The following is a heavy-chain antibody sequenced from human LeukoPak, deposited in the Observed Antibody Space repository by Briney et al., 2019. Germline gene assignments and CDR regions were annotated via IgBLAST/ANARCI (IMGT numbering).Heavy chain of an antibody. CDR1: GGTFNRYG. CDR3: AGTPWFGELTLAY. D-gene: IGHD3-10*01. Sequence: SVKVSCKASGGTFNRYGITWVRQAPGQGLEWMGRIIPILNITNYAQKFQGRVTITADKSTSTAYTELSSLRSEDTAVYYCAGTPWFGELTLAYWGQGTLVTVSS. J-gene: IGHJ4*02. V-gene: IGHV1-69*04. CDR2: IIPILNIT.